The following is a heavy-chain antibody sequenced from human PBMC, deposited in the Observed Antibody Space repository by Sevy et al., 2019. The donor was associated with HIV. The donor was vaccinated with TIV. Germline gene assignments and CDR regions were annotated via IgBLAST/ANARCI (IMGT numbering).Heavy chain of an antibody. Sequence: GGFLRLSCEASGFTFSRYGMHWVRQAPGKGLDWVAFIRYDGSTRYYGDSVKGRFTISRDNSKNTLFLQMNSLRAEDTAVYYCAKGLGMVQGALLSDDIWGQGTMVTVSS. D-gene: IGHD3-10*01. CDR1: GFTFSRYG. V-gene: IGHV3-30*02. CDR2: IRYDGSTR. J-gene: IGHJ3*02. CDR3: AKGLGMVQGALLSDDI.